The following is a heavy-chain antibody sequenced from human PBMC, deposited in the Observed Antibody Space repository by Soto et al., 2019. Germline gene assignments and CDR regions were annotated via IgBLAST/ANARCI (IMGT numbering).Heavy chain of an antibody. CDR3: AKAYSNSWPNDWFDP. CDR2: ITGSGAGS. Sequence: EVQLLESGGGWLQPGGSLRLSCAASGFTLSSYAMNWVRQAPGKGLEWVSGITGSGAGSYYSDSVKGRFTISRDNSKNTLYLQMNSLRAEDTAVYYCAKAYSNSWPNDWFDPWGQGTLVTVSS. D-gene: IGHD6-13*01. V-gene: IGHV3-23*01. CDR1: GFTLSSYA. J-gene: IGHJ5*02.